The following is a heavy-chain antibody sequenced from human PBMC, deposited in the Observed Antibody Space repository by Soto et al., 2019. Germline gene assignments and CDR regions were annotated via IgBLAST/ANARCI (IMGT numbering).Heavy chain of an antibody. CDR3: ARYGVAAFYYYYGMDV. CDR2: IYYSGST. V-gene: IGHV4-59*01. Sequence: PSETLSLTCTVSGGSISSYYWSWIRQPPGKGLEWIGYIYYSGSTNYNPSQKSRVTISEDTSKNQFSLKLSSVTAADTAVYYCARYGVAAFYYYYGMDVWGQGTTVTVS. J-gene: IGHJ6*02. D-gene: IGHD2-15*01. CDR1: GGSISSYY.